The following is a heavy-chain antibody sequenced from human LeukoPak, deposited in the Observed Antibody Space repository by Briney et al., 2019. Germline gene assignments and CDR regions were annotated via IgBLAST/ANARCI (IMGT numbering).Heavy chain of an antibody. V-gene: IGHV3-20*04. CDR2: INWNGRSI. CDR3: ARDLEWSRSGGANGWFDP. CDR1: GLTFVNYP. D-gene: IGHD2-15*01. Sequence: GGSLTLSCAASGLTFVNYPMSWVRKAPGKGLEWPSGINWNGRSIDYADSVKGRFTISRDNAKNSLYLQMNNLRVEDTALYYCARDLEWSRSGGANGWFDPWGQGTLVTVSS. J-gene: IGHJ5*02.